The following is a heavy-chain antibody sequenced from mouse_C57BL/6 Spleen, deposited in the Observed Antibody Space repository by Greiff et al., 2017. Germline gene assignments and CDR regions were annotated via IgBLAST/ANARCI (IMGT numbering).Heavy chain of an antibody. Sequence: QVQLKQPGAELVMPGASVKLSCKASGYTFTSYWMHWVKQRPGQGLEWIGEIDPSDSYTNYNQKFKGKSTLTVDKSSSTAYMQLSSLTSEDSAVYYCARDDGYGDYWGQGTTLTVSS. CDR3: ARDDGYGDY. CDR2: IDPSDSYT. J-gene: IGHJ2*01. CDR1: GYTFTSYW. D-gene: IGHD2-3*01. V-gene: IGHV1-69*01.